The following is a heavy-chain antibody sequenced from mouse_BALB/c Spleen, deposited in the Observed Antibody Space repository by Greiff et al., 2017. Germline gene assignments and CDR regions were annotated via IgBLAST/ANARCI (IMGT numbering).Heavy chain of an antibody. CDR2: INPSNGRT. J-gene: IGHJ4*01. V-gene: IGHV1S81*02. D-gene: IGHD3-2*02. CDR3: ARSGIYYYAMDY. Sequence: VQLQQPGAELVKPGASVKLSCKASGYTFTSYWMHWVKQRPGQGLEWIGEINPSNGRTNYNEKFKSKATLTVDKSSSTAYMQLSSLTSEDSAVYYCARSGIYYYAMDYWGQGTSVTVSS. CDR1: GYTFTSYW.